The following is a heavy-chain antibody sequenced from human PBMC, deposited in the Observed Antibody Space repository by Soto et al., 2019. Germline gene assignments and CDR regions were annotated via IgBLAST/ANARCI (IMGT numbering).Heavy chain of an antibody. D-gene: IGHD2-21*02. J-gene: IGHJ5*02. CDR2: IYYSGST. V-gene: IGHV4-39*01. CDR3: ARHPSDFWFDP. CDR1: GGSISSSSYF. Sequence: QLQLQESGPGLVKPSETLSLTCSVSGGSISSSSYFWGWIRQPPGKGLEWIGSIYYSGSTYYTPSLKSRVTVSVDTSKNRCALKLSSVTAADTAVYYCARHPSDFWFDPWGQGTLVTVSS.